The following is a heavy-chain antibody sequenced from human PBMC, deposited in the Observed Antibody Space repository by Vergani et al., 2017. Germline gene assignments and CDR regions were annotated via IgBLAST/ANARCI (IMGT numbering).Heavy chain of an antibody. CDR2: IRSKAYGGTT. D-gene: IGHD3-9*01. CDR3: AKLRGYFDWLLHDGLDY. J-gene: IGHJ4*02. CDR1: GFTFGDYA. V-gene: IGHV3-49*05. Sequence: EVQLVESGGGLVKPGRSLRLSCTASGFTFGDYAMSWFRQAPGKGLEWVGFIRSKAYGGTTEYAASVKGRFTISRDDSKSIAYLQMNSLKTEDTAVYYCAKLRGYFDWLLHDGLDYWGQGTLVTVSS.